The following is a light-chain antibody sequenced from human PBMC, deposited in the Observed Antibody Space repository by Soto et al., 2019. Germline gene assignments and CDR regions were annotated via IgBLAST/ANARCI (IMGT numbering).Light chain of an antibody. J-gene: IGKJ5*01. V-gene: IGKV1-39*01. CDR1: QSISIY. CDR3: QQSYSTPIT. CDR2: AAS. Sequence: DIQMTQSPSSLSASVGGRVTITCRASQSISIYLNWYQQKPGKAPKLLIYAASSLQSGVPSRFSGSGSGTDFTLTISSLQPEDFATYYCQQSYSTPITFGQGTRLEIK.